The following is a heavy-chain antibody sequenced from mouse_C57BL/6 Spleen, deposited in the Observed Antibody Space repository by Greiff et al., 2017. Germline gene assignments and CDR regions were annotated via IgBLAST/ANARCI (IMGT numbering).Heavy chain of an antibody. Sequence: QVQLQQPGAELVKPGASVKLSCKASGHTFTSYWLHWVKQRPGQGLERIGMIHPNSGSTNYNEKFKSKATLTVDKSSSTAYMQLSSLTSEDSAVYYCALIYYDYAWFAYWGHGTLVTVSA. D-gene: IGHD2-4*01. J-gene: IGHJ3*01. CDR2: IHPNSGST. V-gene: IGHV1-64*01. CDR1: GHTFTSYW. CDR3: ALIYYDYAWFAY.